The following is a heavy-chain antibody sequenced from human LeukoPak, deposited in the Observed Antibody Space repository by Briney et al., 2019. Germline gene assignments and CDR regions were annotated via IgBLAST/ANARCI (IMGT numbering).Heavy chain of an antibody. J-gene: IGHJ4*02. CDR2: ISYDGSNK. V-gene: IGHV3-30-3*01. Sequence: PGRPLRLSCAASGFTFSSYAMHWVRQAPGKGLEWVAVISYDGSNKYYADSVKGRFTISRDNSKNTLYLQMNSLRAEDTAVYYCARGEGYSSSPRPLRLDYWGQGTLVTVSS. D-gene: IGHD6-6*01. CDR1: GFTFSSYA. CDR3: ARGEGYSSSPRPLRLDY.